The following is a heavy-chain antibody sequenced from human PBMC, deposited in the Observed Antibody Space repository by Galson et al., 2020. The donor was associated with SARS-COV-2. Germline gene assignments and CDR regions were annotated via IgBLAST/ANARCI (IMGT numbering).Heavy chain of an antibody. J-gene: IGHJ4*02. CDR3: ARQILTGYYSFYYFDY. CDR2: TYYSGSG. D-gene: IGHD3-9*01. V-gene: IGHV4-39*01. CDR1: GGSISSSNYY. Sequence: SETLSLTCSVSGGSISSSNYYWGWVRQPPGKGLEWIGSTYYSGSGYYNPSLTSRHTISVDTSKNQFFMKLTSVTAADTAVYYCARQILTGYYSFYYFDYWGQGALITVAS.